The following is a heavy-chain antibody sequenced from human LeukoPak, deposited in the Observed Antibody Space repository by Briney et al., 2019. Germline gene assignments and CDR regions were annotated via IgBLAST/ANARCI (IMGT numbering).Heavy chain of an antibody. Sequence: GASVKVSCKASGYTFTDYYMHWVRQAPGQGLEWMGWISAYNGNTNYAQKLQGRVTMTTDTSTSTAYMELRSLRSDDTAVYYCARATRMVRGVIIMSPYYMDVWGKGATVTISS. CDR2: ISAYNGNT. D-gene: IGHD3-10*01. V-gene: IGHV1-18*04. J-gene: IGHJ6*03. CDR3: ARATRMVRGVIIMSPYYMDV. CDR1: GYTFTDYY.